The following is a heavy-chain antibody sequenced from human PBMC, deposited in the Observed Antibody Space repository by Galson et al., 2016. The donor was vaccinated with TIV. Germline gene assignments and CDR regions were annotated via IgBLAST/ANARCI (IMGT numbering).Heavy chain of an antibody. V-gene: IGHV4-61*02. D-gene: IGHD6-19*01. CDR2: IYSSGTT. J-gene: IGHJ3*02. CDR3: ARASSSGWDNGDDAFDK. Sequence: LTCSVSGDSISSSIYFWSWIWQPAGKGLEWIGRIYSSGTTNYNPSLKSRVAISVDTSRNQFSLKLSSVTAADTAVYYCARASSSGWDNGDDAFDKWGQGTMVTVSS. CDR1: GDSISSSIYF.